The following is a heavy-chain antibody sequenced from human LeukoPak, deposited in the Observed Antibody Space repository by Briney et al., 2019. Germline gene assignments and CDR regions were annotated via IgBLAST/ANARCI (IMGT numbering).Heavy chain of an antibody. CDR1: GGSFSGYY. V-gene: IGHV4-34*01. J-gene: IGHJ5*02. D-gene: IGHD6-13*01. Sequence: SETLSLTCAVYGGSFSGYYWSWIRQPPGKGLEWIGEINHSGSTNYNPSLKSRVTISVETSKNQFSLKLSSVTAADTAVYYCARPGAGAAAGTFDPWGQGTLVTVSS. CDR3: ARPGAGAAAGTFDP. CDR2: INHSGST.